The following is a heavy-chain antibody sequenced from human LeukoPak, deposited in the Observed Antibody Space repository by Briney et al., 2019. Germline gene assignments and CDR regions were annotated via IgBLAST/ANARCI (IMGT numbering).Heavy chain of an antibody. D-gene: IGHD1-1*01. CDR2: VSYDGRNE. J-gene: IGHJ6*02. CDR1: GFKFTNYA. V-gene: IGHV3-30*04. CDR3: AKEGAYHTTLYYYYGMDV. Sequence: PGGSLRLSCGASGFKFTNYAMHWVRQAPGKGLEWVAVVSYDGRNEYYADSVKGRFTISRDNSTDTLFLQMSSLRADDTAVYYCAKEGAYHTTLYYYYGMDVWGQGTTVTVSS.